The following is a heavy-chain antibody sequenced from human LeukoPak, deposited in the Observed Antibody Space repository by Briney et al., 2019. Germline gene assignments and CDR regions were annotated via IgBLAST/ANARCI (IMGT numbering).Heavy chain of an antibody. CDR1: GFTFSGAW. D-gene: IGHD1-26*01. CDR2: IRSRSEGETV. V-gene: IGHV3-15*01. J-gene: IGHJ4*02. Sequence: PGGSLRLSCGGSGFTFSGAWFSWVRQAPGKGLEWVGRIRSRSEGETVEYAAPVKGRSIISRDDSQSTLYLQMNSLKTEDTAVYYCTTDYYYFDYWGQGTLVTVSS. CDR3: TTDYYYFDY.